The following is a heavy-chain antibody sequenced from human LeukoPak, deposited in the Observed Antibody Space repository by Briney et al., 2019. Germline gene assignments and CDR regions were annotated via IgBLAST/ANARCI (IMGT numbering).Heavy chain of an antibody. CDR3: ARGGHYSGRFYF. D-gene: IGHD3-22*01. CDR1: GFTFSDSW. V-gene: IGHV3-7*01. CDR2: IKFDGTEK. Sequence: GGSLRLSCAASGFTFSDSWMTWVRQAPGKGLEWVATIKFDGTEKQYVDSVKGRFSISRVNAEKSLFLQMQSLRPEDTAVYYCARGGHYSGRFYFWGQGTLVTVSS. J-gene: IGHJ1*01.